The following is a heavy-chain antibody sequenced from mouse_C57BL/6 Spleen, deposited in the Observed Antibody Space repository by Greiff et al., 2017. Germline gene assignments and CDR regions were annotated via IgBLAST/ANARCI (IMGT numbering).Heavy chain of an antibody. V-gene: IGHV1-69*01. J-gene: IGHJ4*01. CDR2: IDPSDSYT. CDR3: ARDARDY. CDR1: GYTFTSYW. Sequence: QVQLQQPGAELVMPGASVKLSCKASGYTFTSYWMHWVKQRPGQGLEWIGEIDPSDSYTNYNQKFKGKSTFTVDKSSSTAYMQLSSLTSEDSAVYYCARDARDYWGQGTSGTVSS.